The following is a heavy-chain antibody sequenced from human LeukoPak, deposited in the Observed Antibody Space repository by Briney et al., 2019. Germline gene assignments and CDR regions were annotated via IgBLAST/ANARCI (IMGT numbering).Heavy chain of an antibody. D-gene: IGHD3-22*01. Sequence: ASVKVSCKASGYTFTGYYMHWVRQAPGQGLEWMGWINPNSGGTNYARKFQGRVTMTRDTSISTAYMELSRLRSDDTAVYYCARDMQYYYDSSGYTDAFDIWGQGTMVTVSS. J-gene: IGHJ3*02. V-gene: IGHV1-2*02. CDR3: ARDMQYYYDSSGYTDAFDI. CDR1: GYTFTGYY. CDR2: INPNSGGT.